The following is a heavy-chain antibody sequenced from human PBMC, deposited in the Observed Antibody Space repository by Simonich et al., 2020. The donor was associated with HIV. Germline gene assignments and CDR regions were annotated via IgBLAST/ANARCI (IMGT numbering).Heavy chain of an antibody. CDR2: INHMRRT. V-gene: IGHV4-34*01. D-gene: IGHD4-17*01. CDR3: ARGRTVTTTGIDY. Sequence: QVQLQQWSAGLLKPSETLSLTCAVFGGSFSGTSWTWIRRPPGKGLGWIGEINHMRRTNYNPSLKRRVTISVDTSNNQFSLKLSSVTAADTAVYYCARGRTVTTTGIDYWGQGTLVTVSS. CDR1: GGSFSGTS. J-gene: IGHJ4*02.